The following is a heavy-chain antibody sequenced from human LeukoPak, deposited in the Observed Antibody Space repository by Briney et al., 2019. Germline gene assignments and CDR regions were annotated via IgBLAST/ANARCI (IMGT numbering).Heavy chain of an antibody. J-gene: IGHJ6*04. CDR1: GFTFSGYE. D-gene: IGHD3-10*01. V-gene: IGHV3-48*03. CDR2: ISSSAGTI. Sequence: GGSLRLSCAASGFTFSGYELNWVRQAPGNGLEWVSYISSSAGTIYYADSVKGRFTISRDNAKNSPYLQMNSLRAEDTAVYYCARDRYYGSGSLYDVWGKGTTVTVSS. CDR3: ARDRYYGSGSLYDV.